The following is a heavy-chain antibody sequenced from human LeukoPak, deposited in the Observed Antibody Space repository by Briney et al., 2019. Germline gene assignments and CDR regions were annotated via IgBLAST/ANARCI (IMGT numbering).Heavy chain of an antibody. J-gene: IGHJ4*02. CDR2: INPSGGNT. CDR3: ARGPAAGTGKFDY. V-gene: IGHV1-46*01. Sequence: ASVKVSCKASGYTFTRYYMHWVRQAPGQGLEWMGIINPSGGNTNYAQKFQGRLTITADESTSTAYMELSSLRSEDTALYYCARGPAAGTGKFDYWGQGTLVTVSS. CDR1: GYTFTRYY. D-gene: IGHD6-13*01.